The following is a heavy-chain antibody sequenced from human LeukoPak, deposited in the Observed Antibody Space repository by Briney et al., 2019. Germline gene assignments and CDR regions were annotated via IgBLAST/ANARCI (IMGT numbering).Heavy chain of an antibody. CDR2: IRSKAYGGTT. Sequence: GRSLRLSCTASGFTFGDDAMSWVRQAPGKGVEWVGFIRSKAYGGTTEYAASVKGRFTISRDDSKSIAYLQMNSLKTEDTAVYYCTRVYSSGWYRIIDYWGQGTLVTVSS. V-gene: IGHV3-49*04. J-gene: IGHJ4*02. CDR1: GFTFGDDA. CDR3: TRVYSSGWYRIIDY. D-gene: IGHD6-19*01.